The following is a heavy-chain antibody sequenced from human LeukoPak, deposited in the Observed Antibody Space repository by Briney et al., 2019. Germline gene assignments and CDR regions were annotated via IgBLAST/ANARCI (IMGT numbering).Heavy chain of an antibody. J-gene: IGHJ4*02. Sequence: ASVKVSCKASGGTFSSYAISWVRQAPGQGLEWMGRIIPILGIANYAQKFQGRVTITADKSTSTAYMELSSLRSEDTAVYYCARSRRDGLDRFDYWGQGTLVTVSS. D-gene: IGHD2-8*01. CDR2: IIPILGIA. CDR1: GGTFSSYA. CDR3: ARSRRDGLDRFDY. V-gene: IGHV1-69*04.